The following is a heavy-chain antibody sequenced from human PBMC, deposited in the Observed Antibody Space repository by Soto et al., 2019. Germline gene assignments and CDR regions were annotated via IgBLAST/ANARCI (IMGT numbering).Heavy chain of an antibody. CDR1: GFTFDDYT. D-gene: IGHD2-2*01. CDR2: ISWDGGST. J-gene: IGHJ6*03. Sequence: GESLNISCAASGFTFDDYTMHWVRQAPGKGLEWVSLISWDGGSTYYADSVKGRFTISRDNSKNSLYLQMNSLRTEDTALYYCAKDGYCSSTSCYPSMGAYYYYMDVWGKGTTVTVSS. CDR3: AKDGYCSSTSCYPSMGAYYYYMDV. V-gene: IGHV3-43*01.